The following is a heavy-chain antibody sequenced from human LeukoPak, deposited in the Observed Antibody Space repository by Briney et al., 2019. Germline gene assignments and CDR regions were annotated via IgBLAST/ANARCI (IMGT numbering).Heavy chain of an antibody. CDR3: AKGRGYSYGYLADY. J-gene: IGHJ4*02. CDR2: ISGSGGST. CDR1: GLTFSSYA. Sequence: GGSLRLSCAASGLTFSSYAMSWVRQAPGKGLEWVSAISGSGGSTYYADSVKGRFTISRDNAKNSLYLQMNSLRAEDTALYYCAKGRGYSYGYLADYWGQGTLVTVSS. V-gene: IGHV3-23*01. D-gene: IGHD5-18*01.